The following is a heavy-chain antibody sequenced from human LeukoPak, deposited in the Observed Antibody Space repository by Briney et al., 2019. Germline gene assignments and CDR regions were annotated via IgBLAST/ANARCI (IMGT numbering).Heavy chain of an antibody. V-gene: IGHV4-61*02. D-gene: IGHD4-11*01. CDR1: GASISSGSYS. CDR3: ARGSAYRSFDY. CDR2: LYTSGIT. J-gene: IGHJ4*02. Sequence: SQTLSLTCTVSGASISSGSYSWSWIRQPAGEGLEWIGRLYTSGITNYNSSLKSRITMSVDTSKNQFSLKLSSVTAADTAVYYCARGSAYRSFDYWGQGTLVSASS.